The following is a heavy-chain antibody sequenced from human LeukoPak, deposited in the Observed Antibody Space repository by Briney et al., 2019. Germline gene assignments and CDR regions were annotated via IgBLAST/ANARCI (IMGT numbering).Heavy chain of an antibody. D-gene: IGHD6-19*01. CDR3: ATADSSGWYSALNSFDY. CDR1: GFTFSSNY. J-gene: IGHJ4*02. Sequence: GGSLRLSCAASGFTFSSNYMSWVRQAPGKGLEWVSVIYSGGSTYYADSVKGRFTISRDNSKNTLYLQMNSLRAEDTAVYYCATADSSGWYSALNSFDYWGQGTLVTVSS. CDR2: IYSGGST. V-gene: IGHV3-53*01.